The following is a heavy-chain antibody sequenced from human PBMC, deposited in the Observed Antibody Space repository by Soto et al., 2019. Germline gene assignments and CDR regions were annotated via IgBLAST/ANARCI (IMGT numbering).Heavy chain of an antibody. Sequence: GGSLRLSCAASGFTFDDYAMHWVRQVPGKGLEWVSGTNWNSGSIGYADSVKGRFAISRDNAKNSLHLQMNSLRAEDTAFYYCVKDESINWYSGHFRHWGQGTLVTVSS. CDR2: TNWNSGSI. CDR3: VKDESINWYSGHFRH. D-gene: IGHD6-13*01. V-gene: IGHV3-9*01. CDR1: GFTFDDYA. J-gene: IGHJ1*01.